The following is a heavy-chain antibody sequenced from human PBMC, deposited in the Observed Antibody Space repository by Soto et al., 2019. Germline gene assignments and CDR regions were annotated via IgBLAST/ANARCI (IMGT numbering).Heavy chain of an antibody. CDR1: GGSISSYY. CDR2: IYYSGST. CDR3: ASNPWTIAAAAFDP. D-gene: IGHD6-13*01. Sequence: SETLSLTCTVSGGSISSYYWSWIRQHSGKGLEWIGYIYYSGSTYYNPSLKSRVTISVDTSKNQFSLKLSSVTAADTAVYYCASNPWTIAAAAFDPWGQGTLVTRLL. J-gene: IGHJ5*02. V-gene: IGHV4-59*06.